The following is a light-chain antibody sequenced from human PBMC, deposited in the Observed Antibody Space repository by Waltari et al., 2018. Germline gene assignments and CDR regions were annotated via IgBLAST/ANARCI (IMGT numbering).Light chain of an antibody. CDR3: STGDYSLSVWV. CDR2: GYS. CDR1: NNNIGSYA. J-gene: IGLJ3*02. V-gene: IGLV1-44*01. Sequence: QSALTQEASVSGTEGQTVTLSCTGNNNNIGSYAVGWYQQVSHGAPKTLMFGYSLASGIPDRFSASKSGTISYLTISGLQPEDEADYYCSTGDYSLSVWVFGGGTKLTVL.